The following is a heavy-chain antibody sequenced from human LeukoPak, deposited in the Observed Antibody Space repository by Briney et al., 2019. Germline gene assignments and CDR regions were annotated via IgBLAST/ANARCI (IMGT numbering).Heavy chain of an antibody. D-gene: IGHD5-12*01. J-gene: IGHJ4*02. Sequence: PGGSLRLSCAASGFTFSSYAMSWVRQAPGKGLEWVSSIIGSGGSTYYADSVKGRFTISRDNSKNTLFLQVNTLRADDTAIYFCAMGDIGEPGALGVWGQGTLVTVSA. CDR3: AMGDIGEPGALGV. CDR2: IIGSGGST. CDR1: GFTFSSYA. V-gene: IGHV3-23*01.